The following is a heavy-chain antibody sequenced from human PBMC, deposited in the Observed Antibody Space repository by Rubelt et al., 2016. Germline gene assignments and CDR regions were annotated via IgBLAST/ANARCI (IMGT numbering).Heavy chain of an antibody. J-gene: IGHJ4*02. CDR2: INHGGST. CDR3: ARSSGYDYVYDY. V-gene: IGHV4-34*01. D-gene: IGHD5-12*01. Sequence: QVQLKQWGAGLLKPSETLSVTCAVYGGSFSGYYWTWIRQPLGKGLEWMGEINHGGSTNHNPSLKRRVTIAVDTSKNQISQKLRSVTAADTAIYYCARSSGYDYVYDYWGQGTLVTVSS. CDR1: GGSFSGYY.